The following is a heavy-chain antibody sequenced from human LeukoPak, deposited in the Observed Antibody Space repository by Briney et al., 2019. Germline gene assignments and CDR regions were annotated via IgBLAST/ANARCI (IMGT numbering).Heavy chain of an antibody. D-gene: IGHD1-14*01. CDR3: ARETGIMLDAFDI. CDR1: GFTFSSHG. CDR2: IWYDGSNK. V-gene: IGHV3-33*01. J-gene: IGHJ3*02. Sequence: PGRSLRLSCAASGFTFSSHGMHWVRQAPGKGLAWVAVIWYDGSNKYYADSVKGRFTISRDNSKNTLYLQMNSLRAEDTAVYYCARETGIMLDAFDIWGQGTMVTVSS.